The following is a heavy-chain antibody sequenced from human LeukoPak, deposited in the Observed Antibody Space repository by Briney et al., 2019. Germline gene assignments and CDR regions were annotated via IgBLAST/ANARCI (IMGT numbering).Heavy chain of an antibody. CDR2: ISYDGSNK. CDR1: GFTFSSYG. J-gene: IGHJ6*02. Sequence: GGSLRLSCAASGFTFSSYGMHWVRQAPGKGLEWVAVISYDGSNKYYADSVKGRFTISRDNSKNTLYLQMNSLRAEDTAVYYCAKDRTVRVRGGMDVWGQGTTVTVSS. CDR3: AKDRTVRVRGGMDV. D-gene: IGHD3-10*01. V-gene: IGHV3-30*18.